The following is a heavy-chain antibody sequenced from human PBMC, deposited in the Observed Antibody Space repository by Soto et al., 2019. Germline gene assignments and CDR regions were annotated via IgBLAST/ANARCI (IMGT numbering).Heavy chain of an antibody. Sequence: PGGSLRLSCATSGFTFSDHALNWVRQAPGKGLEWVSYIDKRSSTIYYAVSVKGRFTLARDTAKNSLTLQMNSLGAEGTSTYYCARDVTGYAMDVWGQGTTVTVSS. V-gene: IGHV3-48*03. J-gene: IGHJ6*02. CDR2: IDKRSSTI. D-gene: IGHD2-2*01. CDR1: GFTFSDHA. CDR3: ARDVTGYAMDV.